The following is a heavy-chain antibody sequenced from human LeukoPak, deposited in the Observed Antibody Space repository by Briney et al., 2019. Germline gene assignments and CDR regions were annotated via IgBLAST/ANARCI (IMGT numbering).Heavy chain of an antibody. CDR1: GFTFSSYA. V-gene: IGHV3-23*01. CDR3: ATGDGLIVVVTATT. CDR2: ISGSGGST. D-gene: IGHD2-21*02. J-gene: IGHJ4*02. Sequence: GGSLRLSCAASGFTFSSYAMSWVRQAPGKGLEWVSAISGSGGSTYYADSVKGRFTISRDNSENTLYLQMSSLRAGDSAVYYCATGDGLIVVVTATTWGQGTLVTVSS.